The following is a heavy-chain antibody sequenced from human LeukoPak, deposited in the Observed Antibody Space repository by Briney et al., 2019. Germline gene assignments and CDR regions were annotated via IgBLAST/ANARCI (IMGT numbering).Heavy chain of an antibody. V-gene: IGHV4-30-4*08. CDR3: ARVYCSSTSCFHYYYYMDV. D-gene: IGHD2-2*01. CDR2: IYSSGSA. CDR1: GGSISSGDYY. J-gene: IGHJ6*03. Sequence: SETLSLTCTVSGGSISSGDYYWSWIRQPPGKGLEWTGYIYSSGSAYYNPSLKSRVTISVDTSKNQFSLKLSSVTAADTAVYYCARVYCSSTSCFHYYYYMDVWGKGTTVTVSS.